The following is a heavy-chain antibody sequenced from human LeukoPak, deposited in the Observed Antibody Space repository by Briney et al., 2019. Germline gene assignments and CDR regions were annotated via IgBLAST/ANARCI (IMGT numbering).Heavy chain of an antibody. V-gene: IGHV4-61*02. CDR1: GGSISSGSYY. J-gene: IGHJ4*02. CDR2: IYTSGST. D-gene: IGHD6-19*01. Sequence: PSQTLSLTCTVSGGSISSGSYYWSWIRQPAGKGLEWIGRIYTSGSTNYNPSLKSRVTISVDTSKNQFSLKLSSVTAADTAVYYCARVWLDGYYFDYWGQGTLVTVSS. CDR3: ARVWLDGYYFDY.